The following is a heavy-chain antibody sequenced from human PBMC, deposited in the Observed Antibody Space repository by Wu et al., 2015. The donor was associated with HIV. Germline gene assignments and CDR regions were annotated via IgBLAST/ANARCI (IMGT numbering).Heavy chain of an antibody. V-gene: IGHV1-69*04. Sequence: QVQMIQSGAEVRKPGSSVKVSCKASGGTFTNFGLNWVRQAPGAGLEWLGTIIPLYGRTNYAQKFLGRIMVSADKSTSTTFLELSSLRSEDTAVYYCAREVSRREGAFDIWGQGDNGHRLF. D-gene: IGHD1-26*01. J-gene: IGHJ3*02. CDR1: GGTFTNFG. CDR3: AREVSRREGAFDI. CDR2: IIPLYGRT.